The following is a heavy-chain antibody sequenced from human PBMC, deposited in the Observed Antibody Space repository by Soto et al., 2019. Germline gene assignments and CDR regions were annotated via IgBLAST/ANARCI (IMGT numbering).Heavy chain of an antibody. V-gene: IGHV4-39*01. CDR2: IYYSGST. Sequence: PSETLSLTCTVSGGSISSSSYYWGWIRQPPGKGLEWIGSIYYSGSTYYNPSLKSRVTISVDTSKNQFSLKLSSVTAADTAVYYCARSPLIHYGSGRYYNEYYYYYMDVWGKGTTVTVSS. D-gene: IGHD3-10*01. CDR1: GGSISSSSYY. CDR3: ARSPLIHYGSGRYYNEYYYYYMDV. J-gene: IGHJ6*03.